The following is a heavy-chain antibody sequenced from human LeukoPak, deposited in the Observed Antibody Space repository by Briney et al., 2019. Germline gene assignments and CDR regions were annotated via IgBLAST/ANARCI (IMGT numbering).Heavy chain of an antibody. CDR2: IYYSGSP. CDR3: ARDGRSGCGGDFYSAFDP. Sequence: SETLSLTCTVSGGSISSGDYYWSWIRQPPGKGLEWIGYIYYSGSPYYNPSLKSRVSISVDTSKNQFSLKLSSVTAASTAVYYCARDGRSGCGGDFYSAFDPWGQGTLVTGSS. D-gene: IGHD2-21*02. J-gene: IGHJ5*02. CDR1: GGSISSGDYY. V-gene: IGHV4-30-4*01.